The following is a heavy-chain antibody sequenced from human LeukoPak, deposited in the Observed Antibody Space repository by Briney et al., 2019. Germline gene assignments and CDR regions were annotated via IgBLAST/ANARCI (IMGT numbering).Heavy chain of an antibody. Sequence: AGGSLRLSCAASGFTFSSYEMNWVRQAPGKGLEWVSYISSSGSTIYYADSVKGRFTISRDNSKNTLYLQMNSLRAEDTAVYYCAKDPSSGWYYFDYWGQGTLVTVSS. V-gene: IGHV3-48*03. CDR1: GFTFSSYE. CDR2: ISSSGSTI. J-gene: IGHJ4*02. CDR3: AKDPSSGWYYFDY. D-gene: IGHD6-19*01.